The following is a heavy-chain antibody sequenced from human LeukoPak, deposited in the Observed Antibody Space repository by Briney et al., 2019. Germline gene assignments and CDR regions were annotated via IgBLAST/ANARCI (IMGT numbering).Heavy chain of an antibody. J-gene: IGHJ4*02. CDR2: ISGSGGST. Sequence: GGSLRLSCAASGFTFSSYAMSWVRQAPGKGLEWVSAISGSGGSTYYADSVKGRFTISRDNSKNTLYLQTNSLRAEDTAVYYCAKDDRFLEWLIYWGQGTLVTVSS. CDR3: AKDDRFLEWLIY. D-gene: IGHD3-3*01. CDR1: GFTFSSYA. V-gene: IGHV3-23*01.